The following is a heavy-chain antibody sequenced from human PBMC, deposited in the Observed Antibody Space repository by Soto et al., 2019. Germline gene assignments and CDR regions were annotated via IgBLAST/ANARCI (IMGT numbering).Heavy chain of an antibody. J-gene: IGHJ4*02. CDR2: ISAYNGNT. Sequence: QVQLVQSGAEVKKPGASVKVSCKASGYTFTSYGISWVRQAPGQGLEWMGWISAYNGNTNYAQKLQGRVTMTTDTSTSTAYMELRSLRSADTAVYDCARDRPHITMVRGVIMSYYWGQGTLVTVSS. D-gene: IGHD3-10*01. V-gene: IGHV1-18*01. CDR1: GYTFTSYG. CDR3: ARDRPHITMVRGVIMSYY.